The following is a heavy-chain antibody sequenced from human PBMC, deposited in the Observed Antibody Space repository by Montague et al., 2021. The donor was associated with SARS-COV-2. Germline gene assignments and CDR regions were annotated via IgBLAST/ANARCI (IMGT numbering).Heavy chain of an antibody. D-gene: IGHD6-13*01. CDR3: AHRGGSSWTKPYFDY. CDR2: IYWDDDK. CDR1: GFSLSTSGAA. J-gene: IGHJ4*02. V-gene: IGHV2-5*02. Sequence: PALVKPTQTLTLTCTFSGFSLSTSGAAVGWIRQPPGKALEWLALIYWDDDKRYSPSLKSRLTITKDTSKNQVVRTMTNMDPVDTATYYCAHRGGSSWTKPYFDYWGQGTLVTVSS.